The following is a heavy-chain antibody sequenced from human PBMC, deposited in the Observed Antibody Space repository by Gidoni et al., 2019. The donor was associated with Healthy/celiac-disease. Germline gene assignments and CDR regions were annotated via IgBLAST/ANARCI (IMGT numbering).Heavy chain of an antibody. CDR1: GFPFSSYG. CDR3: AKGPTWIAAAGHFDY. Sequence: QVQLVESGGGVVQPGRSLRPSCAASGFPFSSYGMHWVRQAPGKGLEWVAVISYDGSNKYYADSVKGRFTISRDNSKNTLYLQMNSLRAEDTAVYYCAKGPTWIAAAGHFDYWGQGTLVTVSS. J-gene: IGHJ4*02. D-gene: IGHD6-13*01. V-gene: IGHV3-30*18. CDR2: ISYDGSNK.